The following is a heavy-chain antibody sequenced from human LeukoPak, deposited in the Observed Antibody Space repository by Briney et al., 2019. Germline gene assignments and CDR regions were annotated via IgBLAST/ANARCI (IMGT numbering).Heavy chain of an antibody. V-gene: IGHV1-2*02. CDR2: INPNSGGT. Sequence: ASVKVSCKASGYTFTGYYMHWMRQAPGQGLEWMGWINPNSGGTNYAQKFQGRVTMTRDTSISTAYMELSRLRSDDTAVYYCASSSYDSSGYSHAIDYWGQGTLVTVSS. CDR3: ASSSYDSSGYSHAIDY. J-gene: IGHJ4*02. CDR1: GYTFTGYY. D-gene: IGHD3-22*01.